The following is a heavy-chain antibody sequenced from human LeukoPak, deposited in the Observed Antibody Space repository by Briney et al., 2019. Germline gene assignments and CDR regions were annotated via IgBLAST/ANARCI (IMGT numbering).Heavy chain of an antibody. J-gene: IGHJ4*02. V-gene: IGHV3-7*01. Sequence: GGSLRPSCAASGFTFSSYAMSWIRQAPGRGLEWVANIKLDGTQKNYIQSVRGRFTISRDNARNFLYLQLSSLRAEDTAVYYCTRDFWTDYWGQGTLVTVSS. CDR3: TRDFWTDY. CDR1: GFTFSSYA. CDR2: IKLDGTQK. D-gene: IGHD3/OR15-3a*01.